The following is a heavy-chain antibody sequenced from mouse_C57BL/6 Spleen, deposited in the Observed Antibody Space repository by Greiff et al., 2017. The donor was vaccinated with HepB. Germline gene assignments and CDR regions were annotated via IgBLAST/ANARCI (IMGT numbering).Heavy chain of an antibody. CDR2: IYPGSGST. D-gene: IGHD1-3*01. J-gene: IGHJ3*01. CDR3: ASSLKYLFAY. Sequence: QVHVKQPGAELVKPGASVKMSCKASGYTFTSYWITWVKQRPGQGLEWIGDIYPGSGSTNYNEKFKSKATLTVDTSSSTAYMQLSSLTSEDSAVYYCASSLKYLFAYWGQGTLVTVSA. V-gene: IGHV1-55*01. CDR1: GYTFTSYW.